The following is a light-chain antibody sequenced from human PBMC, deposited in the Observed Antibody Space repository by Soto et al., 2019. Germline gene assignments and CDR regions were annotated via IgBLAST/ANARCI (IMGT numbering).Light chain of an antibody. CDR3: QSYDNSLGGSYA. Sequence: QSVLTQPPSVSGAPGQRVTISCTGSSSNIGAGYDVHWYQQLPGTAPKLLIYGTSNRPSGVPDRFSGSKSGTSASLAITGLQAEDEADYYCQSYDNSLGGSYAFGIGTKVTVL. V-gene: IGLV1-40*01. CDR1: SSNIGAGYD. CDR2: GTS. J-gene: IGLJ1*01.